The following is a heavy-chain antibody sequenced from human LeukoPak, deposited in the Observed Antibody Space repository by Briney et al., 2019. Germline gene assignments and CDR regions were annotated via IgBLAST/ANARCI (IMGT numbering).Heavy chain of an antibody. Sequence: GGSLRLSCAASGFRFSSYAMSWVRQAPGKGLEWVANIKQDGSEKYYVDSVKGRFTISRDNAKNSLYLQMNSLRAEDTAVYYCARVDSDCSSTSCLHSYYYYMDVWGKGTTVTVSS. D-gene: IGHD2-2*01. CDR2: IKQDGSEK. CDR1: GFRFSSYA. V-gene: IGHV3-7*01. CDR3: ARVDSDCSSTSCLHSYYYYMDV. J-gene: IGHJ6*03.